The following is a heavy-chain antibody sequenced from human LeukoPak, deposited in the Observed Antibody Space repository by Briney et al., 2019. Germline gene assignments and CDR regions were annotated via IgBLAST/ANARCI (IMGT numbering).Heavy chain of an antibody. J-gene: IGHJ6*03. CDR3: ARRAVGDYYYYMDV. Sequence: PGGSLRLSCAASGFTFGSYCMSWVRRAPGKGLEWVANIKQDGSEKYYVDSVKGRFTISRDNAKNSLYLQMNSLRAEDTAVYYCARRAVGDYYYYMDVWGKGTTVTVSS. D-gene: IGHD3-10*01. CDR1: GFTFGSYC. CDR2: IKQDGSEK. V-gene: IGHV3-7*01.